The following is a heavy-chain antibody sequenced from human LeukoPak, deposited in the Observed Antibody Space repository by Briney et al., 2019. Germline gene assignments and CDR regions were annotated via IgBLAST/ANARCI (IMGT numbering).Heavy chain of an antibody. J-gene: IGHJ6*02. CDR1: GYTFPSYF. Sequence: GASVKVSCKASGYTFPSYFMHWVRQAPGQGLEWMGIINPTGGSTTYAQKFQGRVTMTRDTSTSTVYMELSSLRSDDTAVYYCARRQGYNYGVDVWGQGTTVTVSS. CDR3: ARRQGYNYGVDV. CDR2: INPTGGST. V-gene: IGHV1-46*01. D-gene: IGHD6-13*01.